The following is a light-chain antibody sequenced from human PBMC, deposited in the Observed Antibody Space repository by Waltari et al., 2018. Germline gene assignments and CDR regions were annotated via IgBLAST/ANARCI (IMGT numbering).Light chain of an antibody. CDR3: QTGGHGTWV. V-gene: IGLV4-69*01. CDR2: VNSDGSH. J-gene: IGLJ3*02. Sequence: LVLTQSPSASASLGASVKLTCTLSSGYSSNVIAWLQQQPGKGPRFLMKVNSDGSHRTGDDIPDRFSASNSGTEYYLTISSLQSEDEADYYCQTGGHGTWVFGGGTKLTVL. CDR1: SGYSSNV.